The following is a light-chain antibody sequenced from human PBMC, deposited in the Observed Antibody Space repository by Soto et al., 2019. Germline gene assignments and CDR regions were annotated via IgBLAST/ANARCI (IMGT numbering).Light chain of an antibody. Sequence: DIQLTQSRSSVSASIGAKATISFRASQSIYKWLVWYQQKPGKAPKLLIYAASSLQSGVPSRFSGSGYGTEFTLTISSLQPEDSATYYCQQADSFPLTFGGGTEVAI. J-gene: IGKJ4*01. CDR2: AAS. CDR1: QSIYKW. V-gene: IGKV1-12*01. CDR3: QQADSFPLT.